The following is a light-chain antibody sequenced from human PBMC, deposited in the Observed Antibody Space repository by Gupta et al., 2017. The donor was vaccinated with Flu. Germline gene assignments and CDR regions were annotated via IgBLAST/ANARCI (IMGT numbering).Light chain of an antibody. CDR3: QEYNRYSWT. J-gene: IGKJ1*01. V-gene: IGKV1-5*03. CDR2: MAS. CDR1: QSISSW. Sequence: DIQMTQSPSTLSASVGDRVTITCRASQSISSWLAWYQQKPGKPPKLLIYMASTLETGVPSRFAGSGSGTEFTFTISSLQPDDFATYYCQEYNRYSWTFGQGTKVEIK.